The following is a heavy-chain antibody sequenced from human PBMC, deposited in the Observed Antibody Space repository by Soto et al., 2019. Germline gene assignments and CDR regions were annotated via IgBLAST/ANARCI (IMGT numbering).Heavy chain of an antibody. Sequence: QVQLVQSGAEVKKPGSSVKVSCKASGGTFSRSPISWVRQAPGQGLEWMGGIITMFGTANHAQKFQGRVTITAVESTTTVYMELTSLRFEDTAVYYCARGGIQEAGAFDIWGQGTMVTVSS. CDR2: IITMFGTA. V-gene: IGHV1-69*12. D-gene: IGHD5-18*01. CDR3: ARGGIQEAGAFDI. J-gene: IGHJ3*02. CDR1: GGTFSRSP.